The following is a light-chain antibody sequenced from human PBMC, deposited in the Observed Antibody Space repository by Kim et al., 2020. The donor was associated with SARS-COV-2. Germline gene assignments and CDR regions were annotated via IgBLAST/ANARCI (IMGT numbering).Light chain of an antibody. CDR3: NSRDSNDNVV. Sequence: VALGQRVRRKCQGDSLRSYYATWYQKKPGQAPILVIYGKNNRPSGIPDRFSGSSSGNTASLTITGTQAGDEADYYCNSRDSNDNVVFGGGTQLTVL. CDR1: SLRSYY. V-gene: IGLV3-19*01. CDR2: GKN. J-gene: IGLJ2*01.